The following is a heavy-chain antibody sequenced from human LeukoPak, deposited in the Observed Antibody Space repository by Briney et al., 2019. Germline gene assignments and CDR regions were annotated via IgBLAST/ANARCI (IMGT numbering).Heavy chain of an antibody. D-gene: IGHD3-10*01. V-gene: IGHV1-46*01. CDR3: ASAMVRGVIEYNWFDP. Sequence: ASVKVSCKASGYTFTSYYMHWVRQAPGQGLEWMGIINPSGGSTSYAQKFQGRVTMTRDTSTSTVYMELSSLRSEDTAEYYCASAMVRGVIEYNWFDPWGQGTLVTVSS. CDR1: GYTFTSYY. J-gene: IGHJ5*02. CDR2: INPSGGST.